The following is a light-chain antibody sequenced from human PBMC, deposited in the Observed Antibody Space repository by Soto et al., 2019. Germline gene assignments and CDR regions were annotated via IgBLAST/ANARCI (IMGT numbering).Light chain of an antibody. CDR3: QQSFTSPGA. Sequence: DIQMTQSPSSLSGSVGDRVTITCRASQTINSCLAWFQQKPGRAPKLLIYLTSTLESGVPSRFSGSGSGTEFTLTISSLQPDDFATYHCQQSFTSPGAFGQGTKVDIK. V-gene: IGKV1-5*03. J-gene: IGKJ1*01. CDR2: LTS. CDR1: QTINSC.